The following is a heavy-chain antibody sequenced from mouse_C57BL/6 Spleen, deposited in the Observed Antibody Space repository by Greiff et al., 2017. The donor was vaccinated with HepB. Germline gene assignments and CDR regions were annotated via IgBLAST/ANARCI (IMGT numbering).Heavy chain of an antibody. CDR2: ISNGGGST. CDR3: ARRTGKGLYYFDY. J-gene: IGHJ2*01. V-gene: IGHV5-12*01. Sequence: DVKLQESGGGLVQPGGSLKLSCAASGFTFSDYYMYWVRQTPEKRLEWVAYISNGGGSTYYPDTVKGRFTISRDNAKNTLYLQMSRLKSEDTAMYYCARRTGKGLYYFDYWGQGTTLTVSS. CDR1: GFTFSDYY. D-gene: IGHD4-1*01.